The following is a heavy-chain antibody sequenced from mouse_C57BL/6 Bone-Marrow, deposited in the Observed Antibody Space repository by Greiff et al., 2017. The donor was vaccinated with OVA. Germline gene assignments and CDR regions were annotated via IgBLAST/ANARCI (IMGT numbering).Heavy chain of an antibody. CDR3: ARLYYYGSKGYFDV. V-gene: IGHV14-2*01. J-gene: IGHJ1*03. CDR2: IDPEDGET. CDR1: GFNIKDYY. D-gene: IGHD1-1*01. Sequence: EVQLQESGAELVKPGASVKLSCTASGFNIKDYYMHWVKQRTEQGLEWIGRIDPEDGETKYAPKFQGQATITADTSSNTAYLQLSSQTSEDTAVYYCARLYYYGSKGYFDVWGTGTTVTVSS.